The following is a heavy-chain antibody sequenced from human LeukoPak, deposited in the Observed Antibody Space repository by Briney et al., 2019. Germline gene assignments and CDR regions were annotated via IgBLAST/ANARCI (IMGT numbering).Heavy chain of an antibody. D-gene: IGHD5-24*01. J-gene: IGHJ4*02. Sequence: SETLSLTCTVSGGSINSYCWSWIRQPPGKGLEWIGHMYYSGGTNYNPSLKSRVTISVDTSKNQFSLKLSLVTAADTAVYYCTRRCRDAYTLYCFDYWGQGTLVTVSS. CDR1: GGSINSYC. V-gene: IGHV4-59*01. CDR2: MYYSGGT. CDR3: TRRCRDAYTLYCFDY.